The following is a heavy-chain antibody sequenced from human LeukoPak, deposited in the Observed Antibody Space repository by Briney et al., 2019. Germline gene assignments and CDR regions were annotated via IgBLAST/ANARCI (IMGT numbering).Heavy chain of an antibody. J-gene: IGHJ6*03. D-gene: IGHD1-1*01. V-gene: IGHV3-53*01. Sequence: GGSLRLSCAASGFTVSSNYMSWVRQAPGKGLEWVSVIYSGGSTYYADSVKGRFTISRDNSKNTLYLQMNSLRAEDTAVYYCARAPRVERKYYYYYMDVWGKGTTVTVSS. CDR3: ARAPRVERKYYYYYMDV. CDR1: GFTVSSNY. CDR2: IYSGGST.